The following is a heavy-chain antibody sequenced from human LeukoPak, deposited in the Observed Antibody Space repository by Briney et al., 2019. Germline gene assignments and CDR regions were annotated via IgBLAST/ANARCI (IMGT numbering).Heavy chain of an antibody. V-gene: IGHV5-51*01. CDR3: ARLIYYGSGRTYFFDS. Sequence: GESLKISCKGSGYSFTTYWIAWARQMPGKGLEWMGIIYPGDSDTRYSPSFQGQVSISVDKSINTAYLRLSSLKASDTAMYYCARLIYYGSGRTYFFDSWGQGTLVTVSS. J-gene: IGHJ4*02. CDR2: IYPGDSDT. D-gene: IGHD3-10*01. CDR1: GYSFTTYW.